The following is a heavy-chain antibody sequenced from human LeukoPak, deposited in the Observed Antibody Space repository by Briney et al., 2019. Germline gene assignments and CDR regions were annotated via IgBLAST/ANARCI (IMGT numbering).Heavy chain of an antibody. Sequence: ASVKVSCKASGYTFTSYYMHWVRQAPGQGLEWMGIINPSGGSTSYAQKFQGRVTMTRDTSTSAVYMELSSLRSEDTAVYYCAREYSRYCSGGSCESNAFDIWGQGTMVTVSS. J-gene: IGHJ3*02. CDR1: GYTFTSYY. CDR3: AREYSRYCSGGSCESNAFDI. V-gene: IGHV1-46*01. CDR2: INPSGGST. D-gene: IGHD2-15*01.